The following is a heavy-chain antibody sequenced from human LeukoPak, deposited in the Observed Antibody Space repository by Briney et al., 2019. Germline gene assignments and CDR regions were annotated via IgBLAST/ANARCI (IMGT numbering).Heavy chain of an antibody. J-gene: IGHJ4*02. D-gene: IGHD3-3*01. CDR1: GFTFGKYW. CDR3: ARDQYDTWSRRGNFDS. Sequence: GGPLRLSCVASGFTFGKYWMSWVRQAPGKGLEWVANIKLDGSEKNYVDSVKGRFTISRDNTKNSLYLQMNSMRAEDTAVFYCARDQYDTWSRRGNFDSWGQGTLVIVSS. V-gene: IGHV3-7*03. CDR2: IKLDGSEK.